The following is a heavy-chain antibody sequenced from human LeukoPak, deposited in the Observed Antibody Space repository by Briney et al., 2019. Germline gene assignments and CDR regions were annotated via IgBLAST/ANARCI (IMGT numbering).Heavy chain of an antibody. CDR2: ISTSSSYI. V-gene: IGHV3-21*01. J-gene: IGHJ4*02. D-gene: IGHD1-14*01. CDR1: GFTFSSYS. CDR3: ARDFMYNVNCAGC. Sequence: GGSLRLSCAASGFTFSSYSMNWVRQAPGKGLEWVSFISTSSSYIYYADSLKGRFTISRDNAKKSLYLQMNSLRAEDTAVYYCARDFMYNVNCAGCWGQGTLVTVSS.